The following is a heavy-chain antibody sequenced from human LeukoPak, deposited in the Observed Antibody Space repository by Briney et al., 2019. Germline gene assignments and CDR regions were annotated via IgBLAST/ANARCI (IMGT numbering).Heavy chain of an antibody. V-gene: IGHV1-24*01. CDR1: GYTFTSYY. J-gene: IGHJ3*02. D-gene: IGHD1-26*01. CDR2: FDPEDGET. CDR3: ATQPLSGQGANDAFDI. Sequence: ASVKVSCKASGYTFTSYYMHWVRQAPGKGLEWMGGFDPEDGETIYAQKFQGRVTMTEDTSTDTAYMELSSLRSEDTAVYYCATQPLSGQGANDAFDIWGQGTMVTVSS.